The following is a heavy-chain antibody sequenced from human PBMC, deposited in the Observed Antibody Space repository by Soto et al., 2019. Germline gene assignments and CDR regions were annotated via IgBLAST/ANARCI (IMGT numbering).Heavy chain of an antibody. CDR3: AKRNPLRIIVGTTGRFDA. D-gene: IGHD1-26*01. CDR2: ISSSGSTI. Sequence: GGSLRLSCAASGFSFSSHGMKWVRQAPGKGLEWDSYISSSGSTIYYADSVKGRFTISRDNAKNSLYLQMNNLRVEDTAVYYCAKRNPLRIIVGTTGRFDAWGQGIVVTVSA. V-gene: IGHV3-48*01. CDR1: GFSFSSHG. J-gene: IGHJ4*02.